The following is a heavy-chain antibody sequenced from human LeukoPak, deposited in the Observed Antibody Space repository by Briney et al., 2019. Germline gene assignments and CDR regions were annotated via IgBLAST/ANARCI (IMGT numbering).Heavy chain of an antibody. V-gene: IGHV3-23*01. CDR3: AKVGIRVSLIVVVFTTADDWYFDL. Sequence: GGSLRLSCAASGFILNNYAMSWVRQAPGKGLEWVSGISGGGGSTYYADSVKGRLTISRDNSKNTLYLQMDSLRAEDTAVYYCAKVGIRVSLIVVVFTTADDWYFDLWGRGTLVTVSS. CDR2: ISGGGGST. D-gene: IGHD3-22*01. J-gene: IGHJ2*01. CDR1: GFILNNYA.